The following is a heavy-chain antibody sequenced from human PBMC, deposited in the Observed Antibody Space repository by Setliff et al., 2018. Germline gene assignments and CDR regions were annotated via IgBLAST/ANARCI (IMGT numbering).Heavy chain of an antibody. V-gene: IGHV3-48*04. J-gene: IGHJ4*02. Sequence: PGGSLRLSCVASGFTFSSHGMTWVRLAPGKGLEWISYISTSSSTIYYADSVKGRFTISRDNAKNSLYLQMNSLRPDDTAVYYCVRDRPFVVVTATQASFDYWGQGTLVTVSS. CDR1: GFTFSSHG. CDR3: VRDRPFVVVTATQASFDY. D-gene: IGHD2-21*02. CDR2: ISTSSSTI.